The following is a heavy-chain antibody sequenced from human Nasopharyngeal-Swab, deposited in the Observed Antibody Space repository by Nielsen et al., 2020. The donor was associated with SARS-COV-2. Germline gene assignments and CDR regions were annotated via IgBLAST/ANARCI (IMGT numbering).Heavy chain of an antibody. V-gene: IGHV3-9*01. CDR3: AKIPVADDAFDI. CDR1: GFTFDDYA. CDR2: ISWNSGSI. Sequence: SLKISCAASGFTFDDYAMHWVRQAPGKGLEWVSGISWNSGSIGYADSVKGRFTISRDNAKNSLYLQMNSLRAEDTALYYCAKIPVADDAFDIWGQGTMVTVSS. D-gene: IGHD6-19*01. J-gene: IGHJ3*02.